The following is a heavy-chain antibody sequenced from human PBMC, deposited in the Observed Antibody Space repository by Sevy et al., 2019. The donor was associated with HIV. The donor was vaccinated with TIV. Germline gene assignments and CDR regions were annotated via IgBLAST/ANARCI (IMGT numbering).Heavy chain of an antibody. CDR3: ARIYYGSGSYRGYFDY. D-gene: IGHD3-10*01. V-gene: IGHV3-11*01. J-gene: IGHJ4*02. CDR1: GLTFSDYY. Sequence: GGSLRLSCAASGLTFSDYYMSWIRQAPGKGLEWVSYISSSGSTIYYADSVKGRFTISRDNAKNSLYLQMNSLRAEDTAVYYCARIYYGSGSYRGYFDYWGQGTLVTVSS. CDR2: ISSSGSTI.